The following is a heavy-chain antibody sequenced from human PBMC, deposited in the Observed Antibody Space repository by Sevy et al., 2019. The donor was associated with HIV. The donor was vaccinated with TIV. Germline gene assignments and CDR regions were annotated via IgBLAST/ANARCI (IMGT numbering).Heavy chain of an antibody. Sequence: GGSLRLSCAASGFAFSSYWMHWVRQVPGKGLVWVSRINSDGSSTNYADSVKGRFTFSRDNAKKTGYLQMNSLRAEDTAVYYCASGQQLINWGQGTLVTVSS. CDR3: ASGQQLIN. CDR2: INSDGSST. V-gene: IGHV3-74*01. CDR1: GFAFSSYW. D-gene: IGHD1-1*01. J-gene: IGHJ4*02.